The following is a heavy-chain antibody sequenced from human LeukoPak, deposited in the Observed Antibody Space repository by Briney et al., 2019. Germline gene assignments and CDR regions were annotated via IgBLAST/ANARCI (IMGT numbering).Heavy chain of an antibody. J-gene: IGHJ4*02. CDR2: LHTSGST. CDR3: ARSHGSGSYYNLNDY. CDR1: GGSFSGYY. Sequence: SETLSLTCAVYGGSFSGYYWSWIRQPAGEGLEWIGRLHTSGSTHYNPSLKSRVTMSVDTSKNQFSLKLNSVTAADTAVYYCARSHGSGSYYNLNDYWGQGTLVTVSS. D-gene: IGHD3-10*01. V-gene: IGHV4-59*10.